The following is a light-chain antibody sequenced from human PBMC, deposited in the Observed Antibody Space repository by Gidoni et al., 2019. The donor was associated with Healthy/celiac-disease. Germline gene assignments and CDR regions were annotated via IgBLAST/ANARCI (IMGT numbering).Light chain of an antibody. CDR3: QQRSNWPPEVT. V-gene: IGKV3-11*01. CDR2: DAS. J-gene: IGKJ4*01. Sequence: EMVLTQSPATLSLSPGERATLSCRASQSVSSYLAWYQQKPGQAPRLLIYDASTRATGIPARFSCSWSGTDFTLTISSLEPEDFAVYYCQQRSNWPPEVTFGGGTKVEIK. CDR1: QSVSSY.